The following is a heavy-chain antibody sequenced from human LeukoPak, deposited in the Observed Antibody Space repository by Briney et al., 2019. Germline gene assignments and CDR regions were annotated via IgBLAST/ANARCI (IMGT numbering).Heavy chain of an antibody. J-gene: IGHJ4*02. CDR1: GGSISSSSYY. Sequence: SETLSLTCTVSGGSISSSSYYWGWIRQPPGKGLEWIGSIYYSGSTYYNPSLKSRVTISVDTSKNQFSLKLSSVTAVDTAVYYCARDTTRLRIAAQNDYWGQGTLVTVSS. CDR3: ARDTTRLRIAAQNDY. CDR2: IYYSGST. D-gene: IGHD6-13*01. V-gene: IGHV4-39*07.